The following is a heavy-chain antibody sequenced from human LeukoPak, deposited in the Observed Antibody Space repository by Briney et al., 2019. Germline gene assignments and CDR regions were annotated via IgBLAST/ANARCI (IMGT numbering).Heavy chain of an antibody. D-gene: IGHD3-22*01. J-gene: IGHJ4*02. CDR2: LSGSGGST. CDR1: GFTFSSYA. Sequence: SGGSLRLSCAASGFTFSSYAMSWVRQAPGKGLEWVSALSGSGGSTYYADSVKGRFTISRDNSQNTLSLQMNSLRAEDTAVYYCAKGLDSSGYSKYYFDSWGQGTLVTVSS. CDR3: AKGLDSSGYSKYYFDS. V-gene: IGHV3-23*01.